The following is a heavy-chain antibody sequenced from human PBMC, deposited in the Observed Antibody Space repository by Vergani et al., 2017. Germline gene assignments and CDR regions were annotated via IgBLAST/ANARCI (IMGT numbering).Heavy chain of an antibody. CDR3: ARDHDGMDV. V-gene: IGHV1-69*01. CDR1: GGTFSSYA. J-gene: IGHJ6*02. CDR2: IIPIFCTA. Sequence: VQLVQSGAEVKKPGSSVKVSCKASGGTFSSYAISWVRQAPGQGLEWMGGIIPIFCTANYAQKFQGRVTRTADEATSTVYTELSSLSSEDKAVYYCARDHDGMDVWGQGTTVTVSS.